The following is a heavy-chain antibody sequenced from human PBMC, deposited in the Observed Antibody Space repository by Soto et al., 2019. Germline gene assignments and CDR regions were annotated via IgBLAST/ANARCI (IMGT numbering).Heavy chain of an antibody. D-gene: IGHD1-26*01. J-gene: IGHJ4*02. CDR3: AKGHGIVGATTSIFDY. CDR2: ISYDGSNK. CDR1: GFTFSSYG. V-gene: IGHV3-30*18. Sequence: GVLRVSCAASGFTFSSYGMHWVRQAPGQGLEWVAVISYDGSNKYYADSVKCRFTISRDNSKKTPYLQMNSLRAEEKAVYYCAKGHGIVGATTSIFDYWGQGTLVTVSS.